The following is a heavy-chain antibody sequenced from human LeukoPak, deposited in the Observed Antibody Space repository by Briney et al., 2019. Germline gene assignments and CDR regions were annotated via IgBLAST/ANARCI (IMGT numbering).Heavy chain of an antibody. CDR1: GFTFSSYS. J-gene: IGHJ6*03. D-gene: IGHD3-10*01. V-gene: IGHV3-21*04. Sequence: GGSLRLSCAASGFTFSSYSMNWVRQAPGKGLEWVSSISSSSSYIYYADSVKGRFTISRDSAKNSLYLQMNSLRAEDTAVYYCARDGRGWFGEFQYYYYYMDVWGKGTTVTVSS. CDR3: ARDGRGWFGEFQYYYYYMDV. CDR2: ISSSSSYI.